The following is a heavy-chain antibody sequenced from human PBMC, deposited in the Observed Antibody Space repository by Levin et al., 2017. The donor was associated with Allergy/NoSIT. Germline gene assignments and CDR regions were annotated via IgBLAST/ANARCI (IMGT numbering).Heavy chain of an antibody. CDR3: ARRLPIRTDLLAGSHSGPAFDI. CDR2: MFNSEST. CDR1: GGSIRSGDYY. V-gene: IGHV4-30-4*01. D-gene: IGHD3-9*01. Sequence: NPSETLSLTCTVSGGSIRSGDYYWSWIRQPPGKGLEWIGYMFNSESTYFNPSLESRLTISVDMSKNKVSLRLTSVIAADTAVYYCARRLPIRTDLLAGSHSGPAFDIWGQGTMVSVSS. J-gene: IGHJ3*02.